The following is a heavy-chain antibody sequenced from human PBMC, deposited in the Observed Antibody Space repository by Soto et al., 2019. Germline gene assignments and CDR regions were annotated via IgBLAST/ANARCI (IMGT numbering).Heavy chain of an antibody. CDR3: AHRDQWLGPYFDY. D-gene: IGHD6-19*01. J-gene: IGHJ4*02. V-gene: IGHV2-5*02. CDR2: IYWDGDE. CDR1: GFSLSTSGVG. Sequence: SGPTLVNPTQTLTLTYTFSGFSLSTSGVGVGWIRQPPGKALEWLALIYWDGDERYSPSLKSRLTITKDTSKNLVVLTMTNMDPVDTATYYCAHRDQWLGPYFDYWGQGTLVTVSS.